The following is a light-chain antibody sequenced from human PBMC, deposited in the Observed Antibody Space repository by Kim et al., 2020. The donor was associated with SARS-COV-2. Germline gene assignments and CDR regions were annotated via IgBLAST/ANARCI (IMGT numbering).Light chain of an antibody. CDR3: AALDDSLNGLV. J-gene: IGLJ2*01. CDR1: SSKVGSST. CDR2: NNN. Sequence: GRRVTISCSGSSSKVGSSTVNWYQQLPGRAPKRLIYNNNQWPSGVPDRFSGSKSGTSASLAISGLQSEDEADYYCAALDDSLNGLVFGGGTQLTVL. V-gene: IGLV1-44*01.